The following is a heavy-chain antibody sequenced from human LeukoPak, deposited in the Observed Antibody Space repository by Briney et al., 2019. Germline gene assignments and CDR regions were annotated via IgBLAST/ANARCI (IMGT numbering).Heavy chain of an antibody. Sequence: GGSLRLSCAASGFTFSSYAMSWVRQAPGKGLEWVSAISGSGGSTYYADSVKGRFTISRDNSKNTLYLQMNSLRAEDTAVYYCAKVYDFWSGYSKGFDYWGQGTLVTVSS. CDR3: AKVYDFWSGYSKGFDY. CDR1: GFTFSSYA. D-gene: IGHD3-3*01. J-gene: IGHJ4*02. V-gene: IGHV3-23*01. CDR2: ISGSGGST.